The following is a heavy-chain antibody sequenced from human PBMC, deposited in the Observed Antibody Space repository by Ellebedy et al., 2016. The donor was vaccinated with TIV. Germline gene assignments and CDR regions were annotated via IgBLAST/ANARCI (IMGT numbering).Heavy chain of an antibody. CDR1: GGSTNGFF. CDR3: AKSRDRSLDQ. CDR2: VFYTGNT. D-gene: IGHD1-14*01. J-gene: IGHJ4*02. V-gene: IGHV4-59*12. Sequence: MPSETLSPTCTVPGGSTNGFFCSWIRQAPGRGREWLGYVFYTGNTYYNPSLSSGVAMSVDTSKNQFSLSLTSVAAADTAVYYCAKSRDRSLDQWGQGTLVTVSS.